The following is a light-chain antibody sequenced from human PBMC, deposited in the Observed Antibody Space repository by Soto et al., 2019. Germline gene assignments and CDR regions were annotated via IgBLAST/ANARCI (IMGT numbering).Light chain of an antibody. Sequence: QSVLTQPASVSVSPGQSITISCTGTSSDVGGYNYVSWYQQHPGKAPKLMIYDVSNRPSGVSNRFSGSKSGNTASLTISGLPAEDEADYYCSSYTSSSTYVFGTGTKLTVL. J-gene: IGLJ1*01. CDR3: SSYTSSSTYV. CDR2: DVS. V-gene: IGLV2-14*01. CDR1: SSDVGGYNY.